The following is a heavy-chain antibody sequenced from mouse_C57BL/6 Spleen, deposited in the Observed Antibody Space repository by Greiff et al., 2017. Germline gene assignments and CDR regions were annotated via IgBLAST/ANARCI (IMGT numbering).Heavy chain of an antibody. V-gene: IGHV1-61*01. CDR2: IYPSDSET. CDR3: ARRGDYDGFAY. CDR1: GYTFTSYW. J-gene: IGHJ3*01. D-gene: IGHD2-4*01. Sequence: QVHVKQPGAELVRPGSSVKLSCKASGYTFTSYWMDWVKQRPGQGLEWIGNIYPSDSETHYNQKFKDKATLTVDKSSSTAYMQLSSLTSEDSAVYYCARRGDYDGFAYWGQGTLVTVSA.